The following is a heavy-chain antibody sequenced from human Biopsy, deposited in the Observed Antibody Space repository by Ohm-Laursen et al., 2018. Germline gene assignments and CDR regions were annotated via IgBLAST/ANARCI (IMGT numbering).Heavy chain of an antibody. CDR1: GYTFTGYH. CDR3: TRGGYYYDSLAYYYWFDP. J-gene: IGHJ5*02. D-gene: IGHD3-22*01. Sequence: ASVKVSCKVSGYTFTGYHVHWVRQAPGQGLEWMGWINAKTGDTNYAQKFQGRVTMTRDTSISTAYVDLSSLRSDDTAVYYCTRGGYYYDSLAYYYWFDPWGQETLVTVSS. CDR2: INAKTGDT. V-gene: IGHV1-2*02.